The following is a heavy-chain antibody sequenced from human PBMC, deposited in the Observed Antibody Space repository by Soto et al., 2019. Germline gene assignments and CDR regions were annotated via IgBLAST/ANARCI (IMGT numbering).Heavy chain of an antibody. D-gene: IGHD3-22*01. CDR1: GFTFGSFA. CDR3: ARDPDSSGYYVFDY. Sequence: PGGSLRLSCATSGFTFGSFAMHWVRQAPGKGLEWVAVISYDGSNKYYADSVKGRFTISRDNFKNTLYLQMNSLRAEDTAVYYCARDPDSSGYYVFDYWGQGTLVTVSS. V-gene: IGHV3-30-3*01. J-gene: IGHJ4*02. CDR2: ISYDGSNK.